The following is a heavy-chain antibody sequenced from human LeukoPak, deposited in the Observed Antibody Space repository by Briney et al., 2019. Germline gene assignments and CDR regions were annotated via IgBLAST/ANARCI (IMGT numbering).Heavy chain of an antibody. CDR3: ARLYYDSWSGYSFDY. J-gene: IGHJ4*02. Sequence: SETLSLTCTVSGGSISSSSYYWGWIRQPPGKGLEWIGSIYYSGSTYYNPSLKSRVTISVDTSKNQFSLKLSSVTAADTAVYYCARLYYDSWSGYSFDYWGQGTLVTVSS. D-gene: IGHD3-3*01. V-gene: IGHV4-39*07. CDR2: IYYSGST. CDR1: GGSISSSSYY.